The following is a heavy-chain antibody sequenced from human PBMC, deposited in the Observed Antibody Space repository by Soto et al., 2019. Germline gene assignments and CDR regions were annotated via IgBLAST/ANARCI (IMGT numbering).Heavy chain of an antibody. CDR2: IYYSGST. D-gene: IGHD5-18*01. Sequence: QVQLQESGPGLVKPSETLSLTCTVSGGSISSYYWSWIRQPPGKGLEWIGYIYYSGSTNYNPSLKSRITISVDTSKNQFSLKLSSVTAADTAVYYCARLDTAMVLGYCYGMDVWGQGTTVTVSS. V-gene: IGHV4-59*08. CDR3: ARLDTAMVLGYCYGMDV. CDR1: GGSISSYY. J-gene: IGHJ6*02.